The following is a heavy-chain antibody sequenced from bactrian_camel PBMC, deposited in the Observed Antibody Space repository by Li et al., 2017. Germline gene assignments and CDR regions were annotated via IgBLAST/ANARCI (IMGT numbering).Heavy chain of an antibody. CDR1: GSTHSPDC. V-gene: IGHV3S63*01. D-gene: IGHD5*01. CDR3: ATRTDCGWGSTASLLKVVYQI. CDR2: IATGSGNT. Sequence: HVQLVESGGGSVQAGGSLRLSCVASGSTHSPDCMGWFRQTPGKEREGVARIATGSGNTYYADSVKGRFTISQDNAKNTVYLQMNTLKPEDTALYYCATRTDCGWGSTASLLKVVYQIWGQGTQVTVS. J-gene: IGHJ4*01.